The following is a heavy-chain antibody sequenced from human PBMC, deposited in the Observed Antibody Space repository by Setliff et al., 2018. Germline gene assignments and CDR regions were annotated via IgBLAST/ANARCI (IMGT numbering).Heavy chain of an antibody. CDR3: ARSPRPPTSLDYVDV. V-gene: IGHV3-74*01. CDR2: LHPNGITT. Sequence: LRLSCVTSGFTLSRFWMHWVRQVPGKGLVWVSRLHPNGITTRYADSVKGRFTIYRDMAENTLYLQMNSLRAEDTAVYYCARSPRPPTSLDYVDVWGDGTMVTAP. CDR1: GFTLSRFW. D-gene: IGHD2-2*01. J-gene: IGHJ6*03.